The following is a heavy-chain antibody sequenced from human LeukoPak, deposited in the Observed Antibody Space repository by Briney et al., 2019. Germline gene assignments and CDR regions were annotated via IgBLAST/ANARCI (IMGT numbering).Heavy chain of an antibody. Sequence: SETLSLTCTVSGGSISSSSYYWGWIRQPPGKGLEWIRSIYYSGSTYYNPSLKSRVTISVDTSKNQFSLKLSSVTAVDTAVYYCARVGGYSYSTLNWFDPWGQGTLVTVSS. CDR3: ARVGGYSYSTLNWFDP. V-gene: IGHV4-39*01. D-gene: IGHD5-18*01. CDR2: IYYSGST. CDR1: GGSISSSSYY. J-gene: IGHJ5*02.